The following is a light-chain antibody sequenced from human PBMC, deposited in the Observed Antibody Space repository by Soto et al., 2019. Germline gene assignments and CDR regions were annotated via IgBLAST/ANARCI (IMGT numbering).Light chain of an antibody. CDR3: QHYNRYSEA. J-gene: IGKJ1*01. CDR2: KAS. V-gene: IGKV1-5*03. CDR1: QTISSW. Sequence: DIQMTQSPSTLSGSVGDRVTITCRASQTISSWLAWYQQKPGKAPKLLIYKASTLKSGVPSRFSGSGSGTEFALAISSLQPDGHATYYCQHYNRYSEAFGQGTKVDLK.